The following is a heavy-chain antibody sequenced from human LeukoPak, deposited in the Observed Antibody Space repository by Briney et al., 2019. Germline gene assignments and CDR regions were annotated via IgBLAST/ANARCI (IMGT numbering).Heavy chain of an antibody. CDR1: GDPISSHSDY. D-gene: IGHD5-12*01. CDR2: SYHIGST. J-gene: IGHJ4*02. Sequence: SETLSLTCTVSGDPISSHSDYKWTWIRQPPGKGLEWIGYSYHIGSTNYNPSLKSRVTISVDTPKNQFSLKLTSETAADTAVYCCAREYSGFDYWGQGTLVTVSS. V-gene: IGHV4-61*08. CDR3: AREYSGFDY.